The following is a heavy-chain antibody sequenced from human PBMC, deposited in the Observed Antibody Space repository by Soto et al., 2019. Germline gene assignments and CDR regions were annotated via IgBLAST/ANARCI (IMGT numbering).Heavy chain of an antibody. V-gene: IGHV3-30-3*01. CDR1: GFTFSSYA. Sequence: LRLSCAASGFTFSSYALHWVRQAPGKGLEWVAVISYDGSNKYYAVSVKGRFTISRDNSKNTLYLQMNSLRAEDTAVYYCARDSSPIEAMVTLDYWGQGTLVTVSS. D-gene: IGHD5-18*01. J-gene: IGHJ4*02. CDR3: ARDSSPIEAMVTLDY. CDR2: ISYDGSNK.